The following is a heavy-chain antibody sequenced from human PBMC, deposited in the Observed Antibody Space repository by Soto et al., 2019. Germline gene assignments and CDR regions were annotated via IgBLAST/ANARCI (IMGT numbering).Heavy chain of an antibody. CDR1: GFTFSSFW. Sequence: GGSLRLSCAASGFTFSSFWMDWVRQAPGKGLEWVANINPDGSEKHYVDSVKGRFTISRDNVRNSLYLQMSSLTAEDSALYYCSRSLNSWGQGTRVTVSS. CDR3: SRSLNS. CDR2: INPDGSEK. V-gene: IGHV3-7*01. J-gene: IGHJ4*02.